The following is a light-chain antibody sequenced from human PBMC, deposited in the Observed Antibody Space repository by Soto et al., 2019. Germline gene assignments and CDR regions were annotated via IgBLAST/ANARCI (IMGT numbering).Light chain of an antibody. Sequence: EIVLTQSPGTLSLSPGEKATLSCRASQSVSSTYLAWYRQKPGQAPRLLIYGASSRATGIPDRFSGSGYGTDFNLIISRLETEDFAVYYCQQYAGSPWTFGQGTKVDIK. CDR1: QSVSSTY. CDR3: QQYAGSPWT. J-gene: IGKJ1*01. CDR2: GAS. V-gene: IGKV3-20*01.